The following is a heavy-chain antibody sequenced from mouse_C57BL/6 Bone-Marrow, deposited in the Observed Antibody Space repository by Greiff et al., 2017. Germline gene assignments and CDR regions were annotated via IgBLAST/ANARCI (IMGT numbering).Heavy chain of an antibody. Sequence: QVQLQQPGAELVRPGTSVKLSCEASGYTFTSYWMHWVQQRPGQGLEWVGVIGPSDSYTNYNQKFKGKATLTVDTASSTAYLQLSSLTSEASAVYYYARARRYYFDYWGQGTTLTVSS. CDR3: ARARRYYFDY. CDR1: GYTFTSYW. V-gene: IGHV1-59*01. J-gene: IGHJ2*01. CDR2: IGPSDSYT.